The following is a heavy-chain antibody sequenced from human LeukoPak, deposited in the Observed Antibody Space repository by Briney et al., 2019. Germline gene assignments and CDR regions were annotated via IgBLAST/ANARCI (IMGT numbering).Heavy chain of an antibody. D-gene: IGHD1-26*01. CDR3: ARDTTRDNWFDP. Sequence: ASVKVSCKASGYTFTGYYMHWVRQAPGQGLGWMGWINLNSGGTNYAQKFQGRVTMTRDTSISTAYMELSGLRSDDTAVYYCARDTTRDNWFDPWGQGTLVTVSS. J-gene: IGHJ5*02. CDR1: GYTFTGYY. V-gene: IGHV1-2*02. CDR2: INLNSGGT.